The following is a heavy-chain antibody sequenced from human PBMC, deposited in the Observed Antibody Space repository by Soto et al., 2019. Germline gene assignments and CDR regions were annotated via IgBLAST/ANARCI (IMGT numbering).Heavy chain of an antibody. CDR2: ISYDGSNK. CDR3: ARDRKKRSSYYYGMDV. J-gene: IGHJ6*02. V-gene: IGHV3-30-3*01. D-gene: IGHD3-10*01. Sequence: PGGSLRLSCAASGFTFSNAWMSWVRQAPGKGLEWVAVISYDGSNKYYADSVKGRFTISRDNSKNTLYLQMNSLRAEDTAVYYCARDRKKRSSYYYGMDVWGQGTTVTVSS. CDR1: GFTFSNAW.